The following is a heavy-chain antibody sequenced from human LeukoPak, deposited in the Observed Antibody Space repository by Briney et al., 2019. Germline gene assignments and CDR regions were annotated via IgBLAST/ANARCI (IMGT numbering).Heavy chain of an antibody. Sequence: SETLSLTCTVSGGSINSYYWSWIRQPPGKGLEWIGYIYYSGSTNYNPSLKSRVTISVDTSNNKFSLKLASLTAADTAVYYCVRHLSAGRPAFDIWGQGTMVTVSS. J-gene: IGHJ3*02. CDR1: GGSINSYY. CDR3: VRHLSAGRPAFDI. V-gene: IGHV4-59*08. CDR2: IYYSGST. D-gene: IGHD2-15*01.